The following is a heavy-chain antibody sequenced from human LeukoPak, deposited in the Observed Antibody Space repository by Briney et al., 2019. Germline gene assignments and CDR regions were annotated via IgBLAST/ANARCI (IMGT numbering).Heavy chain of an antibody. CDR1: GFTFDDYA. D-gene: IGHD6-13*01. J-gene: IGHJ3*02. V-gene: IGHV3-9*01. CDR3: AKEEESSWYNRWDAFDI. Sequence: PGGSLRLSCAASGFTFDDYAMHWVRQAPGKGLEWVSGISWISGSIGYADSVKGRFTISRDNAKNSLYLQMNSLRAEDTALYYRAKEEESSWYNRWDAFDIWGQGTMVTVSS. CDR2: ISWISGSI.